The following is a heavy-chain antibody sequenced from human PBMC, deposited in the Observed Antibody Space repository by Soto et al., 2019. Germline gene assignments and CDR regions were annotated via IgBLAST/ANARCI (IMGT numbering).Heavy chain of an antibody. Sequence: ASVKVSCKASGYTFTSYYMHWVRQAPGQGPEWMGIINPSGGSTSYAQKFQGRVTMTRDTSTSTVYMELSSLRSEDTAVYYCARVISGYDYDDYFDYWGQGTLVTVSS. D-gene: IGHD5-12*01. V-gene: IGHV1-46*01. CDR3: ARVISGYDYDDYFDY. CDR2: INPSGGST. CDR1: GYTFTSYY. J-gene: IGHJ4*02.